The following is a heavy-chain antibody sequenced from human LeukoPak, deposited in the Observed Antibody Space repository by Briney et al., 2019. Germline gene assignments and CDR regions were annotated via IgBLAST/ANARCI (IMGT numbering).Heavy chain of an antibody. CDR3: ARDRQQLVRGDHFDY. CDR1: GGSFSSSDYC. D-gene: IGHD6-13*01. J-gene: IGHJ4*02. V-gene: IGHV4-39*07. CDR2: IYYSGST. Sequence: SETLSLTCTVSGGSFSSSDYCWAWIRQPPGKGLEWIGSIYYSGSTYYNPSLQSRVTISVDTSKNQFSLRVYSASAADTAVYYCARDRQQLVRGDHFDYWGQGTLVTVSS.